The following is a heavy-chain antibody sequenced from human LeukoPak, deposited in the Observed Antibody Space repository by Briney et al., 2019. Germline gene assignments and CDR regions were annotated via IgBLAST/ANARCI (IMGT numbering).Heavy chain of an antibody. Sequence: SETLSLTCSVSGGSISSGSYYWSWIRQPAGKGLEWIGRIYSSGSTNYNPSLKSRVTISVDTSKNQFSLKLSSVTAADTAVYYCARAGLGIATKFDPWGQGTLVTVSS. V-gene: IGHV4-61*02. CDR3: ARAGLGIATKFDP. D-gene: IGHD6-13*01. J-gene: IGHJ5*02. CDR1: GGSISSGSYY. CDR2: IYSSGST.